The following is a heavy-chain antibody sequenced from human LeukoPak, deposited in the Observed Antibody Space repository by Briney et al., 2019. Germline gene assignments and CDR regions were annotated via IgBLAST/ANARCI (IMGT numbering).Heavy chain of an antibody. CDR1: GGSVRSYY. CDR2: IFNSVNA. J-gene: IGHJ5*02. Sequence: SETLSLTCTVSGGSVRSYYWSWIRQPPGRGLEWIGYIFNSVNANYNPSLKSRVTISVDTSKNQFSLKVNFVTAVDTAVYYCARDVYCSGGSCSNWFDPWGQGTLVTVSS. V-gene: IGHV4-4*08. D-gene: IGHD2-15*01. CDR3: ARDVYCSGGSCSNWFDP.